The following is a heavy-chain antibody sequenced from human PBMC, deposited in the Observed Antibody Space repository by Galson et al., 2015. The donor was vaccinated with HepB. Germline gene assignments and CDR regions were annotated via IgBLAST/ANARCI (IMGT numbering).Heavy chain of an antibody. CDR2: LYYTGST. J-gene: IGHJ3*02. Sequence: TLSLTCTVSGGSIRSGSYYWGWVRQPPGKGLEWIGSLYYTGSTYYNPSLKSRVTISVDTSKNQFSLKLSSVTAADTAVYYCAREGDIGVVRGSRPNDAFEIWGQGTRVTVSS. D-gene: IGHD2-15*01. CDR1: GGSIRSGSYY. CDR3: AREGDIGVVRGSRPNDAFEI. V-gene: IGHV4-39*07.